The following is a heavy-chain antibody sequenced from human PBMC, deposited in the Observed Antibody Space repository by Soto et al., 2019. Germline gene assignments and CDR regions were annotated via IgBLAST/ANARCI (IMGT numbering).Heavy chain of an antibody. CDR1: GGSISSYY. V-gene: IGHV4-59*08. CDR2: IYYSGST. CDR3: ARRWGAAVDY. D-gene: IGHD1-26*01. J-gene: IGHJ4*02. Sequence: QVQLQESGPGLVKPSETLSLTCTVSGGSISSYYWSWIRQPPGKGLEWIGYIYYSGSTNYTPSLKSRVTISADTSKNQFSLKLSSVTAADTAVYYCARRWGAAVDYWGQGTLVTVSS.